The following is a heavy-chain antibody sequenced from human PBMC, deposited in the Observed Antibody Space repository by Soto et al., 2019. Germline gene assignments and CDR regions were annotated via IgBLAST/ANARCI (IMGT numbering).Heavy chain of an antibody. D-gene: IGHD6-6*01. Sequence: GWSLRLSCASSGFTFSSYCMSWVRQAPGKGLEWVANIKQDGSEKYYVDSVKGRFTISRDNAKNSLYLQMNSLRAEDTAVNYCARDDSSSPLGMDVWGQGTTVTVSS. V-gene: IGHV3-7*01. CDR2: IKQDGSEK. J-gene: IGHJ6*02. CDR1: GFTFSSYC. CDR3: ARDDSSSPLGMDV.